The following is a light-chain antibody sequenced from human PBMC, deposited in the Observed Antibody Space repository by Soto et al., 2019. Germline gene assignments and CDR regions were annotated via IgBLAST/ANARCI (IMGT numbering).Light chain of an antibody. J-gene: IGKJ3*01. V-gene: IGKV3-20*01. CDR2: GAS. CDR3: QQYVSSST. Sequence: EIVLTQSPGTLSLSPGERATLSCRASQSVSSSYLAWYQQKPGQAPRLLIYGASSRATGIPDRFSGSGSGTDFTLTISRLEPEDFAVYYCQQYVSSSTFGPGTKVDIK. CDR1: QSVSSSY.